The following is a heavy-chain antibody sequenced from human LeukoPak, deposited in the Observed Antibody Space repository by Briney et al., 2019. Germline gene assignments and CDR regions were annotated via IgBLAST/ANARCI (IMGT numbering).Heavy chain of an antibody. CDR1: GFTFDDYA. D-gene: IGHD3-10*01. CDR2: ISGSGDTT. J-gene: IGHJ4*02. Sequence: PGRSLRLSCAASGFTFDDYAMTWVRQAPGKGLEWVSSISGSGDTTYYADSVKGRFTISRDTSRDTLYLQMNSLRAEDTAVYYCAKYYYGSGSAFRALDYWGQGTLVTVSS. V-gene: IGHV3-23*01. CDR3: AKYYYGSGSAFRALDY.